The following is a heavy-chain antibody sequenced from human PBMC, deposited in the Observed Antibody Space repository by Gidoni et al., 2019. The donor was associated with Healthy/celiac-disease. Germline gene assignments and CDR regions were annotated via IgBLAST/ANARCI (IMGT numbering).Heavy chain of an antibody. J-gene: IGHJ4*02. CDR1: GFTFSSYS. CDR2: ISSSSSYI. CDR3: ARMAAQWLRFYDSSGPGGY. Sequence: EVQLVESGGGLVKPGGSLRLSCAASGFTFSSYSMNGVRQAPGKGLEWVSSISSSSSYIYYADSVKGRFTISRDNAKNSLYLQMNSLRAEDTAVYYCARMAAQWLRFYDSSGPGGYWGQGTLVTVSS. V-gene: IGHV3-21*01. D-gene: IGHD3-22*01.